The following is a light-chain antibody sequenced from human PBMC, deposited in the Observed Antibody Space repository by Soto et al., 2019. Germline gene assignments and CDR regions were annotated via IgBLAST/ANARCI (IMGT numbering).Light chain of an antibody. CDR3: QQYNSSPFT. CDR2: GAS. J-gene: IGKJ3*01. CDR1: QSISSSY. Sequence: ETVLTQSPGTLSLSPGERATLSCRASQSISSSYLAWYRQKAGQAPRLLIYGASSRATGIPDRFSGSGSGTDFTLTISRLEPEDFAVYYCQQYNSSPFTFGPGTKVDVK. V-gene: IGKV3-20*01.